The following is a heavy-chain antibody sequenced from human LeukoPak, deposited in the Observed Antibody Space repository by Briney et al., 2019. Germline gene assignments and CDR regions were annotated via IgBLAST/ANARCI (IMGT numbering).Heavy chain of an antibody. CDR3: ERERKSTTNYYYYYGMDV. Sequence: GGTPRLSCAASGFTFSSYAMHWVREAPGKGLEWVAVISYDGSNKYYADSVKGRFTISRDNSKNTLYLQMTSLRAQEPAVYYCERERKSTTNYYYYYGMDVWGKGTKVTV. CDR2: ISYDGSNK. J-gene: IGHJ6*04. CDR1: GFTFSSYA. V-gene: IGHV3-30-3*01. D-gene: IGHD5/OR15-5a*01.